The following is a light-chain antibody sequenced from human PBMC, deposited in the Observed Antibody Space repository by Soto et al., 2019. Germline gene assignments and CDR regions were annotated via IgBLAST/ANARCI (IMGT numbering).Light chain of an antibody. J-gene: IGKJ4*01. CDR3: QKYDNAPLT. CDR1: RDIGHS. V-gene: IGKV1-27*01. Sequence: DLQMTQSPPSLSASVGDRVTVTCRASRDIGHSLAWYQHRPGKSPRLLVYDASTLQSEVPARFSGSGSGTQVTLAISSLRPEDVATYYCQKYDNAPLTFGGGTKVEVK. CDR2: DAS.